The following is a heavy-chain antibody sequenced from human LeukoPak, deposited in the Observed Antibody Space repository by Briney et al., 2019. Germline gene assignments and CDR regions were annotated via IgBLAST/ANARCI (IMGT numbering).Heavy chain of an antibody. V-gene: IGHV4-59*01. D-gene: IGHD3-22*01. CDR2: IYYSGST. Sequence: SETLSLTCTVPGGSISSYYWSWIRQPPGKGLEWIGYIYYSGSTNYNPSLKSRVTISVDTSKNQFSLKLSSVTAADTAVYYCAREDSSGFGYWGQGTLVTVSS. CDR1: GGSISSYY. J-gene: IGHJ4*02. CDR3: AREDSSGFGY.